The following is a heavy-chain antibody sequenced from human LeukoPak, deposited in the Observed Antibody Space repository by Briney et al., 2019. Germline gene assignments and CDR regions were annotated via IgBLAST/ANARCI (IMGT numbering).Heavy chain of an antibody. CDR1: GDSLRNNISY. CDR3: ARQRDTALIRDFDF. V-gene: IGHV4-39*01. Sequence: SETLSLTCTVSGDSLRNNISYWAWIRQPPGKGLEWIGSIYNSGSNYYNPSLKRRVTISVDTSKNQFALKVSSVTAADTAVYYCARQRDTALIRDFDFWGQGTLVTVSS. J-gene: IGHJ4*02. CDR2: IYNSGSN. D-gene: IGHD5-18*01.